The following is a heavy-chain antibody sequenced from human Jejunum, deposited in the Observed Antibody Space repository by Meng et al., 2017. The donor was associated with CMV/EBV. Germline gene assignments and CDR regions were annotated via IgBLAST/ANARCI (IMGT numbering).Heavy chain of an antibody. V-gene: IGHV3-72*01. CDR2: IRNRAESYTI. Sequence: DKHMDWVRQAPGKELGWVGRIRNRAESYTIDYAASVRGRFIISRDDSKNSLYLQMSSLRAEDTALYYCVKDYPATSSVHYGKVFFDDWGLGTLVTVSS. CDR3: VKDYPATSSVHYGKVFFDD. CDR1: DKH. D-gene: IGHD3-10*01. J-gene: IGHJ4*01.